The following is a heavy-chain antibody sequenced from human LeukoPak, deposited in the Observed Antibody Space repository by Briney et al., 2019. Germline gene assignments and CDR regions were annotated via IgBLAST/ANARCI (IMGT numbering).Heavy chain of an antibody. V-gene: IGHV1-18*01. D-gene: IGHD2-2*02. CDR3: ARYCSSTSCYTAFHYYYYGMDV. J-gene: IGHJ6*02. CDR1: GYTFTSYG. CDR2: ISAYNGNT. Sequence: ASVKVSCKASGYTFTSYGISWVRQAPGQGLEWMGWISAYNGNTNYAQKLQGRVTMTTDTSTSTAYMELRSLRSDDTAVYYCARYCSSTSCYTAFHYYYYGMDVWGQGTTVTVSS.